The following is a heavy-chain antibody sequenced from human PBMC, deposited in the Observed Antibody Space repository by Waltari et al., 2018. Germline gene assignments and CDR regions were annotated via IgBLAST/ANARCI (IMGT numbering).Heavy chain of an antibody. CDR1: GFTLTTYT. CDR2: MSGSGLI. CDR3: AKDEGNRIAPTFGMDA. J-gene: IGHJ6*02. V-gene: IGHV3-23*01. D-gene: IGHD5-12*01. Sequence: EFQWLEAGGGLAQPGGSLRLSCAAAGFTLTTYTVNWVRQGPGKGLEWVSLMSGSGLIDYADSVKGRFTISRDNAKNTLYLEMNRLRVEDTAVYFCAKDEGNRIAPTFGMDAWGHGTTVLVS.